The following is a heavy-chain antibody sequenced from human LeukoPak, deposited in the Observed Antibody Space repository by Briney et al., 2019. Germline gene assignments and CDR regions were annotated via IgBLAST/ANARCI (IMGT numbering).Heavy chain of an antibody. Sequence: ASVKVSCKASGYTFTGHYMHWVRQAPGQGLEWMGWINPNSGGTNFAQKFQGRVTMTRDTSISTAYMELSRLRSDDTAVYYCTRGDCSSTTCYDWFDPWGQGTLVTVSS. CDR1: GYTFTGHY. V-gene: IGHV1-2*02. CDR3: TRGDCSSTTCYDWFDP. J-gene: IGHJ5*02. CDR2: INPNSGGT. D-gene: IGHD2-2*01.